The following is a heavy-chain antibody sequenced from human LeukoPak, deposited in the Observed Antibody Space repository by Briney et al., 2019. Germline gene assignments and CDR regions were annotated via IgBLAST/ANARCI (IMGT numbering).Heavy chain of an antibody. CDR1: GFIFSSYG. Sequence: GGSLRLSCAASGFIFSSYGINWGRQAPGKGLEWVSFIRHDGSNKYYADSVKGRFTISRDNSKNTVYLQMNSLRAEDMAVYYCAKGLTIFGVARDAFDTWGQGTMVTVSS. D-gene: IGHD3-3*01. CDR3: AKGLTIFGVARDAFDT. J-gene: IGHJ3*02. CDR2: IRHDGSNK. V-gene: IGHV3-30*02.